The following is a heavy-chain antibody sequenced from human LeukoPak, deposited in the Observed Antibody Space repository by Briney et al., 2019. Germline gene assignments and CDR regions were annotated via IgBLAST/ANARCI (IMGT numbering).Heavy chain of an antibody. D-gene: IGHD3-10*01. CDR1: GFTFSDYS. Sequence: GGSLRHSCAASGFTFSDYSMNWVRQAPGKGLEWVSSISRRSRHVYYAGSVKGRFTISRDDARSSLYLQMNSLRAEDMAVYFCVRDLLGSGSTTAYLYHWGQGTLVTVSS. CDR2: ISRRSRHV. V-gene: IGHV3-21*01. J-gene: IGHJ1*01. CDR3: VRDLLGSGSTTAYLYH.